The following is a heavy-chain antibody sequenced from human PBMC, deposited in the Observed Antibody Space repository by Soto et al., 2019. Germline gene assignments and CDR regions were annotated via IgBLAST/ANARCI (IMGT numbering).Heavy chain of an antibody. CDR3: ARDMHPTTPYYDYYGIDV. D-gene: IGHD1-26*01. Sequence: QVHLVQSGAEVKKPGASMKVSCKASGYSFNSFYVHWVRQAPGQGLEWLGLINPGGGRTTYAQKFQGRVTVPRDTSTSTVYMELSSLRSEDTAVYYCARDMHPTTPYYDYYGIDVWGQGTTVTVSS. J-gene: IGHJ6*02. CDR2: INPGGGRT. V-gene: IGHV1-46*02. CDR1: GYSFNSFY.